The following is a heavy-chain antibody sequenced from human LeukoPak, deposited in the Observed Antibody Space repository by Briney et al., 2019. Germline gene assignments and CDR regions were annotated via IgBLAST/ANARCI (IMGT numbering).Heavy chain of an antibody. V-gene: IGHV1-18*01. CDR1: GYTFTSYG. J-gene: IGHJ6*02. Sequence: ASVKVSCKASGYTFTSYGISWVRQAPGQGLEWMGWISAYNGNTNYAQKLQGRVTMTTDTSTSTAYMELRSLRSDDTAVYYCARDRGHYDFWSGPMTYYGMDVWGQGTTVTVSS. D-gene: IGHD3-3*01. CDR3: ARDRGHYDFWSGPMTYYGMDV. CDR2: ISAYNGNT.